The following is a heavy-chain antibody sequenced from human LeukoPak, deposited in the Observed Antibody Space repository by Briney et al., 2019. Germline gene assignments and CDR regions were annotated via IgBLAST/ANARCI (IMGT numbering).Heavy chain of an antibody. D-gene: IGHD3-22*01. J-gene: IGHJ3*02. CDR3: ARHTARRDYDSSGYYYAFDI. CDR1: GGSISSGGYY. V-gene: IGHV4-31*03. CDR2: IYYSGST. Sequence: SETLSLTCTVSGGSISSGGYYWSWIRQHPGKGLEWIGYIYYSGSTYYNPSLKSRVTISVDTSKNQFSLKLSSVTAADTAVYYCARHTARRDYDSSGYYYAFDIWGQGTMVSVSS.